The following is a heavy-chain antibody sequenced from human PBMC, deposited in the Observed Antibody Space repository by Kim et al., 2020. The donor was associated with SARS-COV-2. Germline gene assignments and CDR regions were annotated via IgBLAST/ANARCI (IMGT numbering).Heavy chain of an antibody. D-gene: IGHD3-16*01. J-gene: IGHJ4*02. CDR2: A. V-gene: IGHV1-69*01. CDR3: ASGGLGIHFDY. Sequence: ANYAQNFQGRVTITADESTSTVYMELSSLRSEDTAVYYCASGGLGIHFDYWGQGTLVTVSS.